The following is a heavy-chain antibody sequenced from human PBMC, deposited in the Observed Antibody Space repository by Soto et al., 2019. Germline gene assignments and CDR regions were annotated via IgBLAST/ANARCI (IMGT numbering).Heavy chain of an antibody. Sequence: ASVKVSCKASGYTFTSYYMHWVRQAPGQGLEWMGIINPSGGSTSYAQKFQGRVTMTRDTSTSTVYMELSSLRSEDTAVYYCARWHVLLWFVELTPVLDYGMDVWGQGTTVTVSS. J-gene: IGHJ6*02. V-gene: IGHV1-46*03. CDR3: ARWHVLLWFVELTPVLDYGMDV. CDR2: INPSGGST. D-gene: IGHD3-10*01. CDR1: GYTFTSYY.